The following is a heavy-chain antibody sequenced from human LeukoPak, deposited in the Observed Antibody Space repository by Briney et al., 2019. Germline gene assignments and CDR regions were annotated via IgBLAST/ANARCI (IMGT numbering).Heavy chain of an antibody. CDR2: IIPILGIA. J-gene: IGHJ4*02. CDR1: GGTFSSYA. D-gene: IGHD3-10*01. CDR3: ARDLEGSGSHELDDY. V-gene: IGHV1-69*04. Sequence: GASVKVSCTASGGTFSSYAISWVRQAPGQGLEWMGRIIPILGIANYAQKLQGRVTITEDKSTSTAYMELSSLRFEDRAVYYCARDLEGSGSHELDDYWGQGTLVTVSS.